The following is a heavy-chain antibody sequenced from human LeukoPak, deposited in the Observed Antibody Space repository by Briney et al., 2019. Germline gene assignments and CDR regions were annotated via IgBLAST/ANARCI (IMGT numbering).Heavy chain of an antibody. V-gene: IGHV3-23*01. Sequence: HPGGSLRLSCTVSGFTFSSYAMSWVRQAPGKGLEWVSTITGSGGNTYYADSVKGRFTISRDNSKNTLYLQMNSLRAEDTAVYYCAKDDGEYQLLPIDYWGQGTLVTVSS. D-gene: IGHD2-2*01. CDR1: GFTFSSYA. CDR2: ITGSGGNT. J-gene: IGHJ4*02. CDR3: AKDDGEYQLLPIDY.